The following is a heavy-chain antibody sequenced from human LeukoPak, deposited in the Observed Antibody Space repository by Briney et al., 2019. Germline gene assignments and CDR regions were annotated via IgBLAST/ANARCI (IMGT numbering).Heavy chain of an antibody. J-gene: IGHJ3*02. Sequence: SETLSRTCTVSGGSISSYYWNWIRQPPGKGLEWIGYIYYSGSTNYSPSLKSRVTISVDTSKNQFSLNLSSVTAADTAVYYCARPRGKGAFDIWGQGTMVTVSS. V-gene: IGHV4-59*08. CDR3: ARPRGKGAFDI. D-gene: IGHD4-23*01. CDR1: GGSISSYY. CDR2: IYYSGST.